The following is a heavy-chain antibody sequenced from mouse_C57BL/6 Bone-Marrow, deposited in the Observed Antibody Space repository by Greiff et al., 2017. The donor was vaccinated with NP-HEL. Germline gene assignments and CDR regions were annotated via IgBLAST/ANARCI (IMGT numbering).Heavy chain of an antibody. CDR1: GFNIKDDY. J-gene: IGHJ4*01. D-gene: IGHD2-4*01. CDR2: IDPENGDT. CDR3: TIYYDYPYYAMDY. V-gene: IGHV14-4*01. Sequence: VQLQQSGAELVRPGASVKLSCTASGFNIKDDYMHWVKQRPEQGLEWIGWIDPENGDTEYASKFQGKATITADTSSNTAYLQLSSLTSEDTAVYYCTIYYDYPYYAMDYWGPGTSVTVSS.